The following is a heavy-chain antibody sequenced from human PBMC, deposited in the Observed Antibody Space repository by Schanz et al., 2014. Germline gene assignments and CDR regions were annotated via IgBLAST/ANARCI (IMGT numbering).Heavy chain of an antibody. CDR1: GFAFSSYG. J-gene: IGHJ4*02. CDR2: IGVDGTTT. Sequence: EVQLLESGGGLVQPGGSLRLSCLASGFAFSSYGMNWLRQAPGKGLEWVSVIGVDGTTTYYADSVKGRFTMSRDNAKNPVCRQMNSVRADDTAVYYCVGDGESAFDYWGQGTLITVSS. D-gene: IGHD2-21*01. CDR3: VGDGESAFDY. V-gene: IGHV3-48*01.